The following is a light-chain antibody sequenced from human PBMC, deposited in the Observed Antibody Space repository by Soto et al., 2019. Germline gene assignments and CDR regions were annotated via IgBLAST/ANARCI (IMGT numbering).Light chain of an antibody. Sequence: QLVLTQPASVSGSPGQSITISCTATSSDVGGYNYVSWYQQHPGKAPKLLIYEVSNRPSRVSNRFSGSKSGNTASLTISGLQAEDEADYYCSSYTSSSTLVVFGGGTKLTVL. CDR1: SSDVGGYNY. CDR3: SSYTSSSTLVV. J-gene: IGLJ2*01. CDR2: EVS. V-gene: IGLV2-14*01.